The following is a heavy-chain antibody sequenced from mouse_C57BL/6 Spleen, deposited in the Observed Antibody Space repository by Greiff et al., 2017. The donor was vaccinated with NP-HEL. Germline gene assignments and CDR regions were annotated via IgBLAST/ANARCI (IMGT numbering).Heavy chain of an antibody. Sequence: VQRVESGAELVKPGASVKISCKASGYAFSSYWMNWVKQRPGKGLEWIGQIYPGDGDTNYNGKFKGKATLTADKSSSTAYMQLSSLTSEGSAVYFCARSPVVARDYYAMDYWGQGTSVTVSS. CDR3: ARSPVVARDYYAMDY. J-gene: IGHJ4*01. D-gene: IGHD1-1*01. CDR1: GYAFSSYW. CDR2: IYPGDGDT. V-gene: IGHV1-80*01.